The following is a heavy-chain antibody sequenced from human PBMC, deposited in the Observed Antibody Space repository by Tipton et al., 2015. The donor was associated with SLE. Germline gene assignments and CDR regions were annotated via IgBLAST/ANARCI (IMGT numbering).Heavy chain of an antibody. CDR2: INHSGST. J-gene: IGHJ4*02. Sequence: QVQLVQSGAEVKPSETLSLTCAVYGGSISSSSSYYWAWIRQPPGKGLEWIGEINHSGSTNYNPSLKSRVTISIETSKNQFSLKLSSVTVADTAMYYCASEYSSSRGFDSWGQGTLVTVSS. CDR1: GGSISSSSSYY. V-gene: IGHV4-39*01. D-gene: IGHD3-22*01. CDR3: ASEYSSSRGFDS.